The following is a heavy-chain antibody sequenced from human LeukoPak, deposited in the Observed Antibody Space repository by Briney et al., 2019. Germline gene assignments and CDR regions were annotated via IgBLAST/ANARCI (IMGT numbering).Heavy chain of an antibody. V-gene: IGHV3-23*01. Sequence: GGSLRLSCAASGFTFSSYAMSWVRQAPGKGLEWVSGINTSGGSTAYADSVKGRFTISRDNSKNTLYLQMNSLRAEDTAVYYCAKPAAYCGGDCYPNWFDPWGQGTLVTVSS. CDR2: INTSGGST. CDR3: AKPAAYCGGDCYPNWFDP. CDR1: GFTFSSYA. J-gene: IGHJ5*02. D-gene: IGHD2-21*02.